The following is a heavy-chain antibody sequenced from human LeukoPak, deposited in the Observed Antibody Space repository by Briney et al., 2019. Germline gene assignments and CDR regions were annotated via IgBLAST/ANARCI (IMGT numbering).Heavy chain of an antibody. D-gene: IGHD3-22*01. CDR3: TTLIRITMIVVVTHDAFDI. J-gene: IGHJ3*02. V-gene: IGHV3-15*01. CDR1: GFTFSNAW. CDR2: IKSKTDGGTT. Sequence: GGSLRLSCAASGFTFSNAWMSWVRQAPGKGLEWVGRIKSKTDGGTTDYAAPVEGRFTISRDDSKNTLYLQMNSLKTEDTAVYYCTTLIRITMIVVVTHDAFDIWGQGTMVTVSS.